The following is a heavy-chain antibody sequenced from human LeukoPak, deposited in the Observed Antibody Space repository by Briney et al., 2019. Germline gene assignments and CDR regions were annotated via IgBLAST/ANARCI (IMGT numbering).Heavy chain of an antibody. V-gene: IGHV3-74*01. CDR1: GFTFSNYW. CDR3: ARDRLGIAVAESDY. D-gene: IGHD6-19*01. CDR2: INSDGINT. J-gene: IGHJ4*02. Sequence: GGSLRLSCAASGFTFSNYWMHWVRQAPGKGLVWVSRINSDGINTSYADSVKGRFTISRDNAKNSLYLQMNSLRAEDTAVYYCARDRLGIAVAESDYWGQGTLVTVSS.